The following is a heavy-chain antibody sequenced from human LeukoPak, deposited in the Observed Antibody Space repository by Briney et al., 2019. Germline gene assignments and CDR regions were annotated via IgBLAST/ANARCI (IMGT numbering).Heavy chain of an antibody. CDR3: AREVDPGYFDL. Sequence: GGSLRLSCAASGFTFSSYGMHWVRQAPGKGLEWVAVISYDGSNKYYADSVKGRFTISRDNSKNTLYLQMNNLRAEDTAVYYCAREVDPGYFDLWGRGTLVTVSS. V-gene: IGHV3-30*03. CDR1: GFTFSSYG. CDR2: ISYDGSNK. J-gene: IGHJ2*01.